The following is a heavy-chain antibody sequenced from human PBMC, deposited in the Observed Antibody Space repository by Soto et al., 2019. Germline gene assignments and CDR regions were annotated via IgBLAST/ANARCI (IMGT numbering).Heavy chain of an antibody. CDR1: GFTVSSNY. Sequence: EVQLVETGGGLIQPGGSLRLSCAASGFTVSSNYMSWVRQAPGKGLEWVSVIYSGGSTYYADSVKGRFTISRDNSKNTLYLQMTSLRAEDTAVYYCARSHPLEEPHSDWGQGTLVTVSS. CDR2: IYSGGST. J-gene: IGHJ4*02. CDR3: ARSHPLEEPHSD. V-gene: IGHV3-53*02. D-gene: IGHD3-3*01.